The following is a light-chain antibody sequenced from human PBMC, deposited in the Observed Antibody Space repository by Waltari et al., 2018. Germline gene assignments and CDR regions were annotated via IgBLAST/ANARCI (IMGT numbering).Light chain of an antibody. CDR2: ANT. Sequence: QSVLTQPPSVSGAPGQRVTISCPGNSSNIGAGFDVHWYQQLPGTAPKLLIYANTNRPSGVPDRFSASKSGTSASLAITGLQAEDEADYYCQSYDSTLTVHYVFGAGTKVTVL. CDR3: QSYDSTLTVHYV. V-gene: IGLV1-40*01. J-gene: IGLJ1*01. CDR1: SSNIGAGFD.